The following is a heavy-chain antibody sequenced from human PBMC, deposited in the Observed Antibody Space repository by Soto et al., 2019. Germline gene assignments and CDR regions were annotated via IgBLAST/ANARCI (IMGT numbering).Heavy chain of an antibody. D-gene: IGHD3-10*01. CDR2: ISTYNGNT. J-gene: IGHJ5*02. CDR3: ARDFYDSGSYYNDCFDP. CDR1: GYTFTSYG. Sequence: ASVKVSCKASGYTFTSYGISWVRQAPGQGLEWMGWISTYNGNTKFAQNLQGRVTMTTDTSTNTAYMEVRSLRSDDTAVYYCARDFYDSGSYYNDCFDPWGQGTLVTVSS. V-gene: IGHV1-18*01.